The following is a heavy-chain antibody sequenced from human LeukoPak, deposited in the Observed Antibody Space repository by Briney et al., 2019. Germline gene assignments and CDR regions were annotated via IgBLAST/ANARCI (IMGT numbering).Heavy chain of an antibody. CDR1: GYTFIGYY. J-gene: IGHJ4*02. CDR3: ARVSGIAALNELYYFDY. V-gene: IGHV1-2*02. D-gene: IGHD6-13*01. CDR2: INPNSGGT. Sequence: GASVKASCKASGYTFIGYYMHWVRQAPGQGLEWMGWINPNSGGTNYAQKFQGRVTMTRDTSISTAYMELSRLRSDDTAVYYCARVSGIAALNELYYFDYWGQGTLVTVSS.